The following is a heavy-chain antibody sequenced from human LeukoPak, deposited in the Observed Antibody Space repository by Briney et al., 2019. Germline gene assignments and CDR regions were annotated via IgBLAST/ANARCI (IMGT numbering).Heavy chain of an antibody. Sequence: SETLSLTCTVSGGSISSSNYKWGWIRQPPGKGLEWIGTMYYSGSTYYNPSLKRRVSISVDTSKNQFSLRLSSVTAADTAVYYCARLGIGVVPSAMLGDYYFDYWGQGTLVTVSS. V-gene: IGHV4-39*01. CDR1: GGSISSSNYK. D-gene: IGHD2-2*01. CDR2: MYYSGST. J-gene: IGHJ4*02. CDR3: ARLGIGVVPSAMLGDYYFDY.